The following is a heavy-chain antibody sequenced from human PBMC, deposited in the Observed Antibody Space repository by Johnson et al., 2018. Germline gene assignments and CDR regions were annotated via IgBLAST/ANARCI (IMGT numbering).Heavy chain of an antibody. CDR2: IYYSGST. V-gene: IGHV4-59*01. CDR3: ARYCIDGVFWFDP. J-gene: IGHJ5*02. D-gene: IGHD2-8*01. CDR1: GGSISSYY. Sequence: QVQLQESGPGLVKXSETXSLXCTVSGGSISSYYWSWIRQPPGKGLEWIGYIYYSGSTNYNPSLKSRVTISVDTSKNQFSLKLNSVTAADTAVYYCARYCIDGVFWFDPWGQGTLVTVSS.